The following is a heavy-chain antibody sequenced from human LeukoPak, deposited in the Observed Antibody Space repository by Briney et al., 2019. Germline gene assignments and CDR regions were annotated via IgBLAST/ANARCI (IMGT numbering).Heavy chain of an antibody. J-gene: IGHJ4*02. D-gene: IGHD3-10*01. CDR1: GYIFANHG. Sequence: ASVKVSCKASGYIFANHGLTWVRQAPGQGLEWMGWINTDNGDTNYAQKVQDRVTLTTEASTKTAYMELRSLSSDDTAFYYCARASSSYGSGLSYIAYWGQGALVTVSS. CDR3: ARASSSYGSGLSYIAY. CDR2: INTDNGDT. V-gene: IGHV1-18*01.